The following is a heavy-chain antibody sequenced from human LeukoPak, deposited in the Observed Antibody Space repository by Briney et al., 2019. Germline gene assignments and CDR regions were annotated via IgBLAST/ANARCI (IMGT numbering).Heavy chain of an antibody. J-gene: IGHJ4*02. CDR2: IYHSGTT. CDR3: ARMVYDTSGYYPSFDY. CDR1: GGYISSFYW. Sequence: PSETLSLTCAVSGGYISSFYWWSWVRQPPGKGLEWIGVIYHSGTTNSTPSPKSRVAISVDKSNNQFSPRLSSVTAADTAVYYCARMVYDTSGYYPSFDYWGQGTLVTVSS. D-gene: IGHD3-22*01. V-gene: IGHV4-4*02.